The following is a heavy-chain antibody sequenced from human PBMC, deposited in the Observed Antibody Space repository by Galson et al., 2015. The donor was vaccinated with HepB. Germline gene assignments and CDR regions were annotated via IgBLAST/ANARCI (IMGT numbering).Heavy chain of an antibody. CDR2: IYYSGST. CDR1: GGSISSYY. D-gene: IGHD6-19*01. V-gene: IGHV4-59*01. Sequence: LSLTCTVSGGSISSYYWSWIRQPPGKGLEWIGYIYYSGSTNYNPSLKSRVTISVDTSKNQFSLKLSSVTAADTAVYYCAREEAGVDYWGQGTLVTVSS. CDR3: AREEAGVDY. J-gene: IGHJ4*02.